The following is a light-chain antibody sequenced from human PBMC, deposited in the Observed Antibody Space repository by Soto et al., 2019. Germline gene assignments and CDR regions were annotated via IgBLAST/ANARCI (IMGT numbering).Light chain of an antibody. J-gene: IGKJ5*01. CDR3: QQYYNWPRT. CDR2: GAS. Sequence: EIVTKQSPATLSVSPGGRATPSGRASQSVSSNLAWYQQKTGQAPRLLFYGASTGATGLPARFSGSGSGTEFTLTINSLQAEDWAVYYCQQYYNWPRTFGQGTQLDIK. CDR1: QSVSSN. V-gene: IGKV3-15*01.